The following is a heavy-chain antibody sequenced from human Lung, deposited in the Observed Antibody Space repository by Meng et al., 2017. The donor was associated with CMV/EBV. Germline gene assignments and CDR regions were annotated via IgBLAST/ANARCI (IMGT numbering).Heavy chain of an antibody. CDR1: GFTFSSYE. CDR3: ARKLAGDLAGYWPSDYGMDV. Sequence: GESXKISCVASGFTFSSYEMSWVRQAPGKGLEWVSSISTSGSTIYYADSAKGRFTVSRDNAENSLYLQMNSLRAEDTALYYCARKLAGDLAGYWPSDYGMDVGXQGTTVTVSS. D-gene: IGHD3-9*01. CDR2: ISTSGSTI. J-gene: IGHJ6*02. V-gene: IGHV3-48*03.